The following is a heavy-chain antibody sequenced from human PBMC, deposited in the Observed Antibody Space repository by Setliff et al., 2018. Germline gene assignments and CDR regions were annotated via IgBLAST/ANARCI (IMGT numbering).Heavy chain of an antibody. CDR1: GYAFITFG. V-gene: IGHV1-18*01. Sequence: ASVKVSCKTSGYAFITFGMSWVRQAPGQGLEWMGWISPVYGIANYARKFQGRVTMTADTSTTTACLELTSLRYDDTAVYYCVRGPGPSVVVAIPFDHWGQGSLVTVSS. CDR3: VRGPGPSVVVAIPFDH. CDR2: ISPVYGIA. J-gene: IGHJ4*02. D-gene: IGHD3-22*01.